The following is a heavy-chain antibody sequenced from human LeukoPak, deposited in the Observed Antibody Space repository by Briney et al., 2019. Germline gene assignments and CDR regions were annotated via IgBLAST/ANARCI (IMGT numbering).Heavy chain of an antibody. CDR3: ATEQVSPSAWGFDY. CDR1: GGTISSYL. CDR2: IHTHGTA. V-gene: IGHV4-4*07. J-gene: IGHJ4*02. D-gene: IGHD5/OR15-5a*01. Sequence: PSEPLSLTCTASGGTISSYLWSWIRQPAGTGLKWLGRIHTHGTATYSPSLQSRVTMSVDTSKKQISLRLSSVTAADTGVYYCATEQVSPSAWGFDYWGQGSLVSVSS.